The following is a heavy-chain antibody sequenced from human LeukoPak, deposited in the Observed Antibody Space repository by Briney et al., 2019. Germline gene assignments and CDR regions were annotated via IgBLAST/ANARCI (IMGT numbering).Heavy chain of an antibody. D-gene: IGHD3-10*01. CDR2: ISGSGGST. CDR3: AKDQPHIIMVRGVPRNYYYMDV. J-gene: IGHJ6*03. V-gene: IGHV3-23*01. CDR1: GFTFSDYY. Sequence: GGSLRLSCAASGFTFSDYYMSWIRQAPGKGLEWVSTISGSGGSTYYADSVKGRFTISRDNSKNTLYLQMNSLRADDTAVYYCAKDQPHIIMVRGVPRNYYYMDVWGKGTTVTVSS.